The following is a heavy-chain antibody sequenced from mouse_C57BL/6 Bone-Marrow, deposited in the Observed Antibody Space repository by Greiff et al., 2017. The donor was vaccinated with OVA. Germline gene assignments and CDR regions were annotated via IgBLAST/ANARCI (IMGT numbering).Heavy chain of an antibody. CDR1: GFNITDDY. D-gene: IGHD1-1*01. CDR3: TTAGSSPYYFDY. V-gene: IGHV14-4*01. CDR2: IDPENGDT. J-gene: IGHJ2*01. Sequence: DVKLVESGAELVRPGASVKLSCTASGFNITDDYMHWVKQRPEQGLEWIGWIDPENGDTEYASKFQGKATITADTSSNTAYLQLSSLTSEDTAVYYCTTAGSSPYYFDYWGQGTTLTVSS.